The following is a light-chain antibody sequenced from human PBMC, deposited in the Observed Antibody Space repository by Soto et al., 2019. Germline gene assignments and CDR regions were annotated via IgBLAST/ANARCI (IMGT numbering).Light chain of an antibody. V-gene: IGLV2-14*01. Sequence: QSVLTQPASVSGSPGQSITISCTGTSRDIGTYNYVSWYQQHPGKAPKLMIYRVTSRPSGISDRFSGSKSGNTASLIISAVQAEDEADYFCASYTSSSTLIFGPGTKVTVL. CDR3: ASYTSSSTLI. J-gene: IGLJ1*01. CDR2: RVT. CDR1: SRDIGTYNY.